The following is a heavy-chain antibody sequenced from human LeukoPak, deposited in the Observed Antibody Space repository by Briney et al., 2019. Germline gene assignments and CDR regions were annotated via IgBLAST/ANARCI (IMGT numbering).Heavy chain of an antibody. CDR1: GFTFSSYA. CDR2: ISGSGGST. Sequence: GGSLRLSCAASGFTFSSYAMSWVRQAPGKGLEWVSAISGSGGSTYYADSVKGRFTISRDNSKNTLYLQMNSLRAEDTAVYYCAKDKPICSSTSCYFDYCGQGTLVTVSS. V-gene: IGHV3-23*01. J-gene: IGHJ4*02. D-gene: IGHD2-2*01. CDR3: AKDKPICSSTSCYFDY.